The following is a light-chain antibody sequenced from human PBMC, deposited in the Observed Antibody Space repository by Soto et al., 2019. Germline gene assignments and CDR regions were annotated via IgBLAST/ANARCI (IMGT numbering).Light chain of an antibody. V-gene: IGKV1-39*01. CDR3: QQSFGNVWT. Sequence: DIQMTQSPSSLSASIGDRVTITCRAGQSISAFLNWYQQKPGKAPKLLVYTASTLKTGVPSRFSGSGSGTDFTLTISNLQPEDSAIYYCQQSFGNVWTFGQGTKVEIK. CDR1: QSISAF. CDR2: TAS. J-gene: IGKJ1*01.